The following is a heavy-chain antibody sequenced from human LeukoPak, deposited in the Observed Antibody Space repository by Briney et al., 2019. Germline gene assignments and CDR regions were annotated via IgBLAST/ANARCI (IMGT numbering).Heavy chain of an antibody. CDR1: GYRFTDYW. J-gene: IGHJ3*02. Sequence: ASVTVSFKASGYRFTDYWIQWVRQAPGQGLEWMGWINTNTGGTVYAQKFQGRVTMTRDTSLTTSYMDLSRLTSDDTAVYYCARGGSFHEFDIWGQGTMVIVSS. CDR2: INTNTGGT. D-gene: IGHD3-10*01. V-gene: IGHV1-2*02. CDR3: ARGGSFHEFDI.